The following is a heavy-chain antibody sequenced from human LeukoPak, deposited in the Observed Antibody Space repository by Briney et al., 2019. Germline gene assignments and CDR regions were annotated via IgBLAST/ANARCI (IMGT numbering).Heavy chain of an antibody. D-gene: IGHD6-19*01. CDR3: ARVPNSSGWNYYFDY. V-gene: IGHV3-23*01. J-gene: IGHJ4*02. CDR2: ISGSGGST. CDR1: GFTFSSYA. Sequence: GGSLRLSCAASGFTFSSYAMSWVRQAPGKGLEGVSAISGSGGSTYYEDSVKGRFTISRDNSKNTLYLQMNSLRAEDTAVYYCARVPNSSGWNYYFDYWGQGTLVTVSS.